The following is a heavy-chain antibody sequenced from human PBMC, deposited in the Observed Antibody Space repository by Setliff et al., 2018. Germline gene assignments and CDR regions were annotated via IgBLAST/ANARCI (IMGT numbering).Heavy chain of an antibody. D-gene: IGHD3-22*01. CDR2: INPGGGST. CDR1: GYTFTNHY. J-gene: IGHJ4*02. V-gene: IGHV1-46*01. CDR3: ARGYYDSYARYYVVGDY. Sequence: ASVKVSCKASGYTFTNHYMHWVRQAPGQGLEWMGMINPGGGSTTYAQKFQGRVTMTRDMSTSTVYMELSSLRTEDTAVYYCARGYYDSYARYYVVGDYWGQGTPVTVSS.